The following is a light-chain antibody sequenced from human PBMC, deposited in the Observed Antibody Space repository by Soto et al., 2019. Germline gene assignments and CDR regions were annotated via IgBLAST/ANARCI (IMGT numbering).Light chain of an antibody. Sequence: QSLLTQPASVSGSPGQSITISCTGTSSDVGSYNLVSWYQQHPGKAPKLMIYEGSKRPSGVSNRFSGSKSGNTASLTISGLQAEDEADYYCCSYAGSSTYVVGIGTKVTVL. CDR3: CSYAGSSTYV. CDR1: SSDVGSYNL. CDR2: EGS. V-gene: IGLV2-23*01. J-gene: IGLJ1*01.